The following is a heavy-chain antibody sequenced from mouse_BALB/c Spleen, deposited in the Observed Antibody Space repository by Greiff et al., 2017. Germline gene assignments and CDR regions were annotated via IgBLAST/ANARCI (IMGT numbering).Heavy chain of an antibody. CDR3: TRDEGYGNYYFDY. Sequence: VQLQQPGAELVRPGASVKLSCKASGYTFTSYWINWVKQRPGQGLEWIGNIYPSDSYTNYNQKFKDKATLTVDKSSSTAYMQLSSPTSEDSAVYYCTRDEGYGNYYFDYWGQGTTLTVSS. CDR2: IYPSDSYT. V-gene: IGHV1-69*02. CDR1: GYTFTSYW. D-gene: IGHD2-1*01. J-gene: IGHJ2*01.